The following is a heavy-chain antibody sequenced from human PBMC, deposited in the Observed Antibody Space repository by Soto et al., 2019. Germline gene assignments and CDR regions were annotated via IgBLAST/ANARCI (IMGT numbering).Heavy chain of an antibody. J-gene: IGHJ5*01. CDR2: VNPSYGDT. D-gene: IGHD6-6*01. CDR1: GYTFTFYY. Sequence: QVQLVQSGADVRKPGASVRISCKASGYTFTFYYIHWVRQAPGQGLEWMGTVNPSYGDTAYSQKFQGRVTLTRDTSTTTVYMDLSSLRSEDTAVYFCARGSEVASRQLFDFWGQGSLVSVSS. CDR3: ARGSEVASRQLFDF. V-gene: IGHV1-46*01.